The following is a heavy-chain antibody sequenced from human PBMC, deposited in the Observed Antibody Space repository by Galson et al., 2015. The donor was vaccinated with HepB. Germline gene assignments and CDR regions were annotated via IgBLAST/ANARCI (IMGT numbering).Heavy chain of an antibody. Sequence: SLTCTVSGGSISSGGYYWSWIRQHPGKGLEWIGYIYYSGSTYYNPSLKSRVTISVDTSKNQFSLKLSSVTAADTAVYYCASLRDGYNTGRGYYFDYWGQGTLVTVSS. CDR1: GGSISSGGYY. D-gene: IGHD5-24*01. V-gene: IGHV4-31*03. J-gene: IGHJ4*02. CDR3: ASLRDGYNTGRGYYFDY. CDR2: IYYSGST.